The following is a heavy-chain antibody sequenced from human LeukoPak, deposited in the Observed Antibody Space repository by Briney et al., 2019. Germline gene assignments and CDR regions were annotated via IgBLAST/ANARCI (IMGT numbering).Heavy chain of an antibody. Sequence: SGRSLRLSCAASGFTFDDYAMHWVRQAPGKGLEWVSGISWNSGSIGYADSVKGRFTISRDNAKNSLYLQMNSLRAEDTALYYCARERATLDYYYYMDVWGKGTTVTVSS. CDR3: ARERATLDYYYYMDV. V-gene: IGHV3-9*01. CDR2: ISWNSGSI. J-gene: IGHJ6*03. CDR1: GFTFDDYA. D-gene: IGHD5-12*01.